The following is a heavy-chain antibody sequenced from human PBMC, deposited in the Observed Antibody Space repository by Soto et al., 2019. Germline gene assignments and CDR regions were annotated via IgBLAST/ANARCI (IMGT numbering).Heavy chain of an antibody. D-gene: IGHD2-8*01. CDR3: ARGPIVLMVYDRGGFDY. Sequence: PSDTLSLTCAVSGGSISSGGYSWSWIRQPPGKGLEWIGYIYHSGSTYYNPSLKSRVTISVDRSKNQFSLKLSSVTAADTAVYYCARGPIVLMVYDRGGFDYWGQGPLGTVSS. CDR2: IYHSGST. J-gene: IGHJ4*02. V-gene: IGHV4-30-2*01. CDR1: GGSISSGGYS.